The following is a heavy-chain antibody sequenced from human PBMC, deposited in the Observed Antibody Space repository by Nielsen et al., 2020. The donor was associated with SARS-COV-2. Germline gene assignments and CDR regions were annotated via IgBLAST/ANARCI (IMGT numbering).Heavy chain of an antibody. CDR1: GFTFSDYY. CDR2: ISSSSSYT. Sequence: GESLKISCAASGFTFSDYYMSWIRQAPGKGLEWVSYISSSSSYTNYADSVKGRFTISRDNSKNTLYLQMNSLRAEDTAVYYCARENGRDGYGYFDLWGRGTLVTVSS. CDR3: ARENGRDGYGYFDL. V-gene: IGHV3-11*05. J-gene: IGHJ2*01. D-gene: IGHD5-24*01.